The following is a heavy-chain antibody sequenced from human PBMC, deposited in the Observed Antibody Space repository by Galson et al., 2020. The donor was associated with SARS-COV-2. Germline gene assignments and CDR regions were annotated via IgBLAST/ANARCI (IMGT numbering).Heavy chain of an antibody. Sequence: TGGSLRLSCEASGFVFSDAWISWARRAPGKGLEWVARIKSKADGGTADYAVPVKGRFSISRDDSKNTLYLQMSSLTTEDTAIYYCTTSARWSKGTQVAVSS. CDR1: GFVFSDAW. CDR3: TTSAR. V-gene: IGHV3-15*01. CDR2: IKSKADGGTA. J-gene: IGHJ4*02.